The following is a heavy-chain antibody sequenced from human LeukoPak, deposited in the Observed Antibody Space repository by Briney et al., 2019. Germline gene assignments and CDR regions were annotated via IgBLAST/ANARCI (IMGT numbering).Heavy chain of an antibody. D-gene: IGHD3-3*01. CDR1: GGSFSGYY. CDR2: INHSGST. J-gene: IGHJ5*02. V-gene: IGHV4-34*01. Sequence: RPSETLSLTCAVYGGSFSGYYWSWIRQPPGKGLEWIGEINHSGSTNYNPSLKSRVTISVDTSKNQFSLKLSSVTAADTAVYYCARVDQYYDFWSGYYTFFWFDPWGQGTLVTVSS. CDR3: ARVDQYYDFWSGYYTFFWFDP.